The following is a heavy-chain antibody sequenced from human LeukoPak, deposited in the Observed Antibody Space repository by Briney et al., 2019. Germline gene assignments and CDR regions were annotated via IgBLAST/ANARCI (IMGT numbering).Heavy chain of an antibody. V-gene: IGHV1-18*01. Sequence: ASVKVSCKASGYTFASYGISWVRQAPGQGLEWMGWISAYNGNTNYAQKLQGRVTMTTDTSTSTAYMELRSLRSDDTAVYYCAREYQLLNYYYYYMDVWGKGTTVTVSS. CDR1: GYTFASYG. D-gene: IGHD2-2*01. CDR2: ISAYNGNT. CDR3: AREYQLLNYYYYYMDV. J-gene: IGHJ6*03.